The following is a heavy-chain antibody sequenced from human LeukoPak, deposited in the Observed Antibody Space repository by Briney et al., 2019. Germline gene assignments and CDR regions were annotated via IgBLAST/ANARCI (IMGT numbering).Heavy chain of an antibody. D-gene: IGHD5-24*01. J-gene: IGHJ4*02. CDR1: GYTFNTYG. Sequence: EASVKVSCKASGYTFNTYGISWVRQAPGQGLEWMGWIGTENAYTIYAEKFQGRVTLTTDTSTTTVHMELRSLRPDDTAVYYCARDRERGFDYWGQGSLVTVSS. CDR3: ARDRERGFDY. V-gene: IGHV1-18*01. CDR2: IGTENAYT.